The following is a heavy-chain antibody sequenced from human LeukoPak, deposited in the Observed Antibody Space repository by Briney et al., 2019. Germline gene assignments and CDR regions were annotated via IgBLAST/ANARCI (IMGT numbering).Heavy chain of an antibody. CDR1: GYTFTGYY. CDR2: INPNSGGT. D-gene: IGHD2-2*01. Sequence: ASVKVSCKASGYTFTGYYMHWVRQAPGQGLEWMGWINPNSGGTNYVQKFQGRVTMTRDTSISTAYMELSRLRSDDTAVYYCATEIGYCSSTSCPRDAFDIWGQGTMVTVSS. J-gene: IGHJ3*02. V-gene: IGHV1-2*02. CDR3: ATEIGYCSSTSCPRDAFDI.